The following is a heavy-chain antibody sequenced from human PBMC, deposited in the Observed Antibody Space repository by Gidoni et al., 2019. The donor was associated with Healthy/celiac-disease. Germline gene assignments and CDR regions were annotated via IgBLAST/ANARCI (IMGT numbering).Heavy chain of an antibody. J-gene: IGHJ4*02. CDR2: IYYSGST. CDR3: ASQNGDYYDSSGYLRGNYFDY. CDR1: GGSISSYY. D-gene: IGHD3-22*01. Sequence: QVQLQESGPGLVKPSETLSLTCTVSGGSISSYYWSWIRQPPGKGLEWIGYIYYSGSTNYNPSLKSRVTISVDTSKNQFSLKLSSVTAADTAVYYCASQNGDYYDSSGYLRGNYFDYWGQGTLVTVSS. V-gene: IGHV4-59*01.